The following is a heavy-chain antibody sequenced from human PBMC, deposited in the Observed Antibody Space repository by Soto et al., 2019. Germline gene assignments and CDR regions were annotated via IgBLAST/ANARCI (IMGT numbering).Heavy chain of an antibody. CDR3: ARGRKGDY. CDR2: ISAHNGNT. CDR1: GYAFTTYG. V-gene: IGHV1-18*01. J-gene: IGHJ4*02. Sequence: QVHLVQSGAEVKKPGASVKVSCRCSGYAFTTYGITWVRQAPGQGLEWMGWISAHNGNTNYAQKLQGRVPVTRDTSTSTAYTARRSLRSDDTAVHYSARGRKGDYWGQGDRVTVSS.